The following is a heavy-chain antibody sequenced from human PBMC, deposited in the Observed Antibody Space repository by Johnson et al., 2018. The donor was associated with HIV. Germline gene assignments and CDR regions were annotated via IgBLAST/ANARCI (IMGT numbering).Heavy chain of an antibody. Sequence: EQLVESGGGVVQPGRSLRLSCADSGSTFRGYALHWVRQAPCKGLEWVSVIYSGGSTYSADSVKGRFTISRDSSKNSLYLQMNSLRTEDTAVYYCARDGYHNFSSGYYRDDAFDIWGQGTMVTVSS. CDR2: IYSGGST. V-gene: IGHV3-66*01. D-gene: IGHD3-3*01. J-gene: IGHJ3*02. CDR1: GSTFRGYA. CDR3: ARDGYHNFSSGYYRDDAFDI.